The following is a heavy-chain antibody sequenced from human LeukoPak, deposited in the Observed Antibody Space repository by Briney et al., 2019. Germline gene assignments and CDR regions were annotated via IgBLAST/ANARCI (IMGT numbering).Heavy chain of an antibody. J-gene: IGHJ5*02. CDR2: INWNGGST. CDR1: GFTFDDYG. CDR3: ARDSVPMVRGVPTHWFDP. D-gene: IGHD3-10*01. Sequence: GGSLRLSCAASGFTFDDYGMSWVRQAPGKRLEWVSGINWNGGSTGYADSVKGRFTISRDNAKNSLYLQMNSLRAEDTALYYCARDSVPMVRGVPTHWFDPWGQGTLVTVSS. V-gene: IGHV3-20*04.